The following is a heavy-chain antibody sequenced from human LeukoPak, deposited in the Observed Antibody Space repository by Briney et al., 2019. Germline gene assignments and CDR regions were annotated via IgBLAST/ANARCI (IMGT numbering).Heavy chain of an antibody. CDR3: ASITMIVVNHAFDI. J-gene: IGHJ3*02. Sequence: GGSLRLSCAASGFTFSSYSMNWVRQAPGKGLEWVSYISSSSSTIYYADSVKGRFTISRDNAKNSLYLQMNSLRAEDTAVYYCASITMIVVNHAFDIWGQGTMVTVSS. D-gene: IGHD3-22*01. V-gene: IGHV3-48*01. CDR2: ISSSSSTI. CDR1: GFTFSSYS.